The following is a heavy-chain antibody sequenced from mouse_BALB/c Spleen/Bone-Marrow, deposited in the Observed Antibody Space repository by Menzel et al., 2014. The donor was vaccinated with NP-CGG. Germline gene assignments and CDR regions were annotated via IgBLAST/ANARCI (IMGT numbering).Heavy chain of an antibody. J-gene: IGHJ2*01. Sequence: VQLKESGAELVRSGASVKLSCTASGFNIKDYYMHWVKQRPEQGLEWIGWIDPENGDTEYAPKFQGKATMTADTSSNTAYLQLSSLTSEDTAVYYCNAWGYADYWGQGTTLTVSS. CDR1: GFNIKDYY. CDR2: IDPENGDT. V-gene: IGHV14-4*02. CDR3: NAWGYADY. D-gene: IGHD2-14*01.